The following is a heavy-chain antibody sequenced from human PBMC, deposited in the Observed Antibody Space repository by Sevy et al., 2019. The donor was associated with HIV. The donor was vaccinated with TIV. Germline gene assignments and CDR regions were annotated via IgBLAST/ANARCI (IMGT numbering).Heavy chain of an antibody. J-gene: IGHJ6*02. Sequence: GGSLRLSCVASGFAFSNYYAMHWVRQARGKGLEGWGLISYDGSHKYYADSVKGRFTISRDNFKNTLFLQMNSLTTEDTAVYYCARPRANYVDHYFFYAMDVWGQGTTVTVSS. D-gene: IGHD4-17*01. V-gene: IGHV3-30-3*01. CDR2: ISYDGSHK. CDR3: ARPRANYVDHYFFYAMDV. CDR1: GFAFSNYYA.